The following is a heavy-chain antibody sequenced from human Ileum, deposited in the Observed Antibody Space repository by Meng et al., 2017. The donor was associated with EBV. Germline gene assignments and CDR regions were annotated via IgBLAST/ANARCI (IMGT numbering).Heavy chain of an antibody. CDR3: ARRYYGVPFDN. Sequence: QVQLQESGPGLVKPSQTLSLTCAVSGDSISSSNHWWGWIRQPPGKGLEWVGTIYYSGSTFYNPSLKSRVTISLDTSKNQFSLKVSSVTAADTAVYYCARRYYGVPFDNWGQGTLVTVSS. CDR1: GDSISSSNHW. V-gene: IGHV4-39*01. J-gene: IGHJ4*02. CDR2: IYYSGST. D-gene: IGHD3-3*01.